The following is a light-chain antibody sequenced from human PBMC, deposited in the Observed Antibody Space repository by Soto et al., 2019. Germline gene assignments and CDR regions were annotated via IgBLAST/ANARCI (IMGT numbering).Light chain of an antibody. Sequence: EIVWTQSPGTLSFSPGERATLYCRASQSVGSNYLAWYQQKPGQAPRVLLYGASSRATGIPDRFSGSGSGADFTLTISRLEPDDFAEYYCQQYTTSPFTFGPGTKVDIK. CDR1: QSVGSNY. V-gene: IGKV3-20*01. CDR3: QQYTTSPFT. J-gene: IGKJ3*01. CDR2: GAS.